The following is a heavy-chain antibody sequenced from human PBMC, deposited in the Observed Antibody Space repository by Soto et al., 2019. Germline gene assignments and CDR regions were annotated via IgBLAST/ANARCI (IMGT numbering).Heavy chain of an antibody. D-gene: IGHD3-9*01. CDR2: IYYSGST. J-gene: IGHJ6*02. CDR3: ARHLLRYFDWSPGPYHLDL. Sequence: SETLSLTCTVSGGSICSNIYYGGWIRQPPGEGLEWIVTIYYSGSTYYNPSLKSRVTTSVDTSKNQFSLKLSSVTAADTAVYYCARHLLRYFDWSPGPYHLDLWGQGTTVTVSS. V-gene: IGHV4-39*01. CDR1: GGSICSNIYY.